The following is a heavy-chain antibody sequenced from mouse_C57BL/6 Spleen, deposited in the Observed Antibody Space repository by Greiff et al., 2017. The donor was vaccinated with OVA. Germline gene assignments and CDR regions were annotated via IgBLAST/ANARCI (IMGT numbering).Heavy chain of an antibody. CDR2: IDPANGHT. J-gene: IGHJ2*01. D-gene: IGHD4-1*01. CDR1: GFNFTSSY. Sequence: VQLQQPVAELVRPGASVKLSCTASGFNFTSSYMHWVKQRPGQGLEWIGRIDPANGHTNYAPKFQGKATITADTSSNTAYLQLSSLTSEDAAVYYCARSRGGAGRGFDDWGQGTTLTVSS. CDR3: ARSRGGAGRGFDD. V-gene: IGHV14-3*01.